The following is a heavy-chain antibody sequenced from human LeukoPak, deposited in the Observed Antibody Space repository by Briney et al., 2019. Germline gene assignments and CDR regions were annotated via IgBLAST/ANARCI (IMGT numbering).Heavy chain of an antibody. D-gene: IGHD4-23*01. CDR1: GGSISSYY. CDR2: IYYSGST. V-gene: IGHV4-59*01. J-gene: IGHJ4*02. Sequence: SETLSLTCTVSGGSISSYYWSWIRQPPGKGLEWIGYIYYSGSTNYNPSLKSRVTTSVDTSKNQFSLKLSSVTAADTAVYYCARGGGNSADFDYWGQGTLVTVSS. CDR3: ARGGGNSADFDY.